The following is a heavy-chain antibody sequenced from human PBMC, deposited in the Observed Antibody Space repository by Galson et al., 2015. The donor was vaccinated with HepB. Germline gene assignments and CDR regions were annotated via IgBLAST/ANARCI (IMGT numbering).Heavy chain of an antibody. CDR1: GGSVSSGSYY. V-gene: IGHV4-61*01. CDR2: IYYSGST. D-gene: IGHD6-19*01. J-gene: IGHJ1*01. CDR3: ARGVGRVAVAGT. Sequence: SETLSLTCTVSGGSVSSGSYYWSWIRQPPGKGLEWIGYIYYSGSTNYNPSLKSRVTISVDTAKNQFSLKLSSVTAAGTAVYYCARGVGRVAVAGTWGQGTLVTVS.